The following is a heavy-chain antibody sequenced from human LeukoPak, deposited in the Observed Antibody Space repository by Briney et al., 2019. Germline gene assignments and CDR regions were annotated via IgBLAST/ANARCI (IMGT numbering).Heavy chain of an antibody. D-gene: IGHD3-22*01. J-gene: IGHJ3*02. CDR1: GYTFTYRY. V-gene: IGHV1-45*02. CDR2: ITPFNGNT. Sequence: SVNVSFKASGYTFTYRYLHWVRQAPGQALEWMGWITPFNGNTNYAQKFQDRVTITRDRSLSTAYMELSSLRSEDTAMYYCANTGDDSSGAFDIWGQGTMVTVSS. CDR3: ANTGDDSSGAFDI.